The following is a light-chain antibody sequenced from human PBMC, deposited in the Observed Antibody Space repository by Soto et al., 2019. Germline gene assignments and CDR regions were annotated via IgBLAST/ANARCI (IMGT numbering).Light chain of an antibody. Sequence: IPMTQSPSTLSASVGDRVAITCRASQSIGIWLAWYQQKPGKAPRLLIYKASSLESGVPSRFSGSGSGTEFTLTISSLQPDDFATYYCQQYNDYSWTFGQGTKVEIK. V-gene: IGKV1-5*03. CDR2: KAS. J-gene: IGKJ1*01. CDR3: QQYNDYSWT. CDR1: QSIGIW.